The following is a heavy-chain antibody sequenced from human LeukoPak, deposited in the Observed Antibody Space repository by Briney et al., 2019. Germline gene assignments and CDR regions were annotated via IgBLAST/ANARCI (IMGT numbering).Heavy chain of an antibody. Sequence: PGGSLRLSCAASGFTFSSYSMNWVRQAPGKGLEWVSSISSSSSYIYYADSVKGRFTISRDNAKNSQYLQMNSLRAEDTAVYYCARTYIVATIRAFDIWGQGTMVTVSS. CDR3: ARTYIVATIRAFDI. D-gene: IGHD5-12*01. J-gene: IGHJ3*02. CDR1: GFTFSSYS. V-gene: IGHV3-21*01. CDR2: ISSSSSYI.